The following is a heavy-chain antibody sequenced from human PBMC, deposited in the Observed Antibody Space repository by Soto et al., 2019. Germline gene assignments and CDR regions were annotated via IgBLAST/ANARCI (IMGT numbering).Heavy chain of an antibody. J-gene: IGHJ6*02. CDR2: ISGSGGST. CDR3: AKVSNILSYYGMDV. D-gene: IGHD2-15*01. V-gene: IGHV3-23*01. Sequence: EVQLLESGGGLVQPGGSLRLSCAASGFTFSSYAMSWVRQAPGKGLEWVSAISGSGGSTYYADSVKGRFTISRDNSKNTLYLQMKSLKAEDTAVYYCAKVSNILSYYGMDVWGQGTTVTVSS. CDR1: GFTFSSYA.